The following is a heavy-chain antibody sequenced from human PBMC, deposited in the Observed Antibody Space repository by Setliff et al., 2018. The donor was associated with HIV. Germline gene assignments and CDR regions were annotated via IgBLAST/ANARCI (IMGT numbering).Heavy chain of an antibody. D-gene: IGHD1-26*01. Sequence: SETLSLTCTVSGGSINSGTYYWTWIRQPAGKGLEWVGHIYTSGSTNYNPSLKSRVTIQIDRSNNHFSLNLRSATTADTAVYFCARDHELGAFDLWGQGTMVTVSS. CDR2: IYTSGST. CDR3: ARDHELGAFDL. V-gene: IGHV4-61*09. CDR1: GGSINSGTYY. J-gene: IGHJ3*01.